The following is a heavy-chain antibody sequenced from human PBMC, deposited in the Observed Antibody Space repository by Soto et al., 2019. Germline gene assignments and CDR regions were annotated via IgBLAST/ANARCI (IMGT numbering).Heavy chain of an antibody. Sequence: QVQLVESGGGVVQAGRSLRLSCAASGFTFSNYALHWVRQAPGKGLEWVAVISYDGSDKYHADSVKGRFTISRDNSKKTLYLQMNSLRPEDTAVYYCAREQDKGYFHHWGQGTLVTVSS. CDR3: AREQDKGYFHH. J-gene: IGHJ1*01. CDR2: ISYDGSDK. CDR1: GFTFSNYA. V-gene: IGHV3-30-3*01.